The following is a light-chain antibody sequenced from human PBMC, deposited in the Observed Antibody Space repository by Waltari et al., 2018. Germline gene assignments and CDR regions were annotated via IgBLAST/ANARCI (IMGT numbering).Light chain of an antibody. CDR3: QQYGSSPWT. Sequence: EIVLTQSPGTLSLSPGERATLPCRASQSVSSSYLAWYQQKPGQAPRVLIHGASNRATGIPDRFSVSGSGTDFTLTISRLEPEDFAVYYCQQYGSSPWTFGQGTKVEIK. J-gene: IGKJ1*01. CDR2: GAS. V-gene: IGKV3-20*01. CDR1: QSVSSSY.